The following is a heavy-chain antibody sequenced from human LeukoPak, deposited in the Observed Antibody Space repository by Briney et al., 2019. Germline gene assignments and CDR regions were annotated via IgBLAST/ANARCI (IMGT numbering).Heavy chain of an antibody. CDR3: TRDPRNLDY. J-gene: IGHJ4*02. V-gene: IGHV3-11*01. Sequence: GGSLSLSCAVSGFTFSDTYMTWIRQAPGKGLESLSYISPSGTDISYADSVKGRFTISRDNAKNSLYLQMNSLRVEDTAVYYCTRDPRNLDYWGQGTLVTVSS. CDR1: GFTFSDTY. CDR2: ISPSGTDI. D-gene: IGHD1-14*01.